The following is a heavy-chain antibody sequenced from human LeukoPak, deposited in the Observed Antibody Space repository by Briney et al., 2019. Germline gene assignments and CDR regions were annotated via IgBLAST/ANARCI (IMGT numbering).Heavy chain of an antibody. Sequence: SETLSLTCTVSGGSISSYYWSWIRQPPGKGLEWIGYIYYSGSTNYNPSLKSRVTISVDTSKNQFSLKLSSVTAADTAVYYCARAPRYQLLRWGQGTLVTVSS. CDR3: ARAPRYQLLR. CDR1: GGSISSYY. V-gene: IGHV4-59*01. CDR2: IYYSGST. D-gene: IGHD2-2*01. J-gene: IGHJ4*02.